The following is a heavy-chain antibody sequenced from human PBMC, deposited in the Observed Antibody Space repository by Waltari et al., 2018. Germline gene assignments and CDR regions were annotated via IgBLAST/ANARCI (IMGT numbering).Heavy chain of an antibody. CDR1: GGPISSYY. CDR2: IYYSGST. J-gene: IGHJ4*02. CDR3: ASPRRHESPGYLDY. V-gene: IGHV4-59*01. Sequence: QVQLQESGPGLVKPSETLSLTCTVSGGPISSYYWSWIRQPPGKGREWIGYIYYSGSTNDNPSLKSRVTISVDTSKNQFSLKRGSVTAADTGVYYCASPRRHESPGYLDYWGQGTLVTVSS.